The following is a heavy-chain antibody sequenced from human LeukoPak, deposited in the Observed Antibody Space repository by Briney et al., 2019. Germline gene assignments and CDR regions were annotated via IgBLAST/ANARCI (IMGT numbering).Heavy chain of an antibody. CDR1: GFTFNTYT. J-gene: IGHJ4*02. D-gene: IGHD1-1*01. Sequence: PGGSLRLSCAASGFTFNTYTMNWVRQAPGKGLEWVSSISSGTSYIYYADSVKGRFTISRDNAKNSLYLQMNSLRAEDTAVYYCARENWNDSNFDYWGQGTLVTVSS. CDR2: ISSGTSYI. CDR3: ARENWNDSNFDY. V-gene: IGHV3-21*01.